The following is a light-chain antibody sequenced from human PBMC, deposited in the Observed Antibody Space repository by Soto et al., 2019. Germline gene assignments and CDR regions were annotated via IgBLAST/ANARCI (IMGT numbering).Light chain of an antibody. CDR2: GAS. CDR1: QSISNK. Sequence: EIVMTQSPGTLSVSPGERATLSCRASQSISNKLAWHQQKPCQAPRLLVYGASTRASGISPRFTGSGSGTDFNLTISSLQSEDFAVYYCQQYENWPLTFGGGTKVDIK. J-gene: IGKJ4*01. CDR3: QQYENWPLT. V-gene: IGKV3-15*01.